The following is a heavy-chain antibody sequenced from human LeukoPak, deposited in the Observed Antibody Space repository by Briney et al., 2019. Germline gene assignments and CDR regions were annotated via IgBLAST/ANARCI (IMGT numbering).Heavy chain of an antibody. Sequence: SGGSLRLSCAASGFIFNSYGMSWVRQAPGKGLEWVSALSGSGDTTYYADSVKGRFTISRDNSKNTLYLQMNSLRVEDTAIYYCAKDRRWGLDYWGQGTLATLSS. CDR1: GFIFNSYG. CDR3: AKDRRWGLDY. D-gene: IGHD7-27*01. V-gene: IGHV3-23*01. J-gene: IGHJ4*02. CDR2: LSGSGDTT.